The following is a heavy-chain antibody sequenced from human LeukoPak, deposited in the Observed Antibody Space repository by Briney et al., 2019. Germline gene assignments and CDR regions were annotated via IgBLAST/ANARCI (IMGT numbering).Heavy chain of an antibody. D-gene: IGHD6-19*01. Sequence: SETLSLTCTVSGYSISSGYYWGCIRQPPGKGLEWIGSFDQSGSTYYNPSLKSRVTISVDTSKNQFSLKLSPVTAADTAVYYCARTNRGSSGWYGNWGQGTLVTVSS. CDR3: ARTNRGSSGWYGN. CDR2: FDQSGST. V-gene: IGHV4-38-2*02. CDR1: GYSISSGYY. J-gene: IGHJ4*02.